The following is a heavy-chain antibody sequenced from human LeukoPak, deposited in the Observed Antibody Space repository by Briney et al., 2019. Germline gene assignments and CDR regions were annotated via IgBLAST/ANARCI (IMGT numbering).Heavy chain of an antibody. CDR3: AKRGVVIRVILVGFYKEAYYFDS. D-gene: IGHD3-22*01. Sequence: PGGSLRLPCAVSGITLSNYGMSWVRQAPGKGLEWVAGISGSAGGTYYADSVKGRFTISRDNAKNTLYLQLNNLRAEDTAVYFCAKRGVVIRVILVGFYKEAYYFDSWGQGALVTVSS. V-gene: IGHV3-23*01. CDR1: GITLSNYG. J-gene: IGHJ4*02. CDR2: ISGSAGGT.